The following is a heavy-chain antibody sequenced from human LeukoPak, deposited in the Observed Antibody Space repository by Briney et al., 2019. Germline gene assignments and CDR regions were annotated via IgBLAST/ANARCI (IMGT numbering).Heavy chain of an antibody. J-gene: IGHJ4*02. Sequence: ASVKVSCKASGYTFSKYAVHWVRQAPGQRVEWMGWIDAGNGDTRYSQKFQGRVTITRDTSASTAYIELRSLRSEDTAMYYCARGSTSDWPLDHWGQETLVTISS. V-gene: IGHV1-3*01. D-gene: IGHD2-2*01. CDR3: ARGSTSDWPLDH. CDR2: IDAGNGDT. CDR1: GYTFSKYA.